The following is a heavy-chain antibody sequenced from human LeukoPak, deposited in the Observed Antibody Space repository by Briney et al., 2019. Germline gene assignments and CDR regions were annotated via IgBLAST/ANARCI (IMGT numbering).Heavy chain of an antibody. CDR2: INPNSGGT. CDR1: GYTFIAYY. Sequence: GASVKVSCKASGYTFIAYYIHWVRQAPGQGLEWMGRINPNSGGTNYAQKFQGRVIMTRDTSISTAYMELLILTSDDAAMYYCASKGPGDLAYWGQGTLVTVSS. V-gene: IGHV1-2*06. D-gene: IGHD4-17*01. CDR3: ASKGPGDLAY. J-gene: IGHJ4*02.